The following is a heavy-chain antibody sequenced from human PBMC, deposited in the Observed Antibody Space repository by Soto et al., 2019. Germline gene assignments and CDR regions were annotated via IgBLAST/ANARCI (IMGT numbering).Heavy chain of an antibody. CDR1: EFTFSSYA. Sequence: EVQLLESGGGLVQPGGSLRLSCAASEFTFSSYAMSWVRQAPGKGLEWVSAISGSGGSTYYADSVKGRFTISRDNSKNTLYLQMNSLRAEDTAVYYCARFGSGNPFEDYWGQGTLVTVSS. J-gene: IGHJ4*02. D-gene: IGHD3-10*01. V-gene: IGHV3-23*01. CDR3: ARFGSGNPFEDY. CDR2: ISGSGGST.